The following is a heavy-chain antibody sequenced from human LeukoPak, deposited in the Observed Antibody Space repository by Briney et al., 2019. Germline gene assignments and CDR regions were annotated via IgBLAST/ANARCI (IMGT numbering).Heavy chain of an antibody. V-gene: IGHV4-39*01. Sequence: PSETLSLTCTVSGGSISSRSYYWGWIRQPPGKGLEWIGSIYYSESTYHNPSLKSRVTISVDTSKNQFSLKLTSVTAADTAVYYCARPYSTSARGGFDIWGQGTMVTVSS. CDR1: GGSISSRSYY. J-gene: IGHJ3*02. D-gene: IGHD6-13*01. CDR3: ARPYSTSARGGFDI. CDR2: IYYSEST.